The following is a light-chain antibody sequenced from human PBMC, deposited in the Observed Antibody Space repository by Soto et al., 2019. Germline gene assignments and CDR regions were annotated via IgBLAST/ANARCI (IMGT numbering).Light chain of an antibody. Sequence: EIVLTQSPATLSLSPGERATLSCRASQSVGSYLAWYQQKPGQAPRLLIYGASNRATGIPARFTGGGSGTDFTLTIGSLEPEDFAVYYCQHRGEWPRTFGQGTKLEIK. CDR1: QSVGSY. CDR3: QHRGEWPRT. CDR2: GAS. J-gene: IGKJ2*01. V-gene: IGKV3-11*01.